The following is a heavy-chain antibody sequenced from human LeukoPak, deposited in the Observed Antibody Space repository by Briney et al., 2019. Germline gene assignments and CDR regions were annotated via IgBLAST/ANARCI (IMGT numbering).Heavy chain of an antibody. CDR2: INHSAST. CDR1: GFTLSSNY. Sequence: GSLRLSCAASGFTLSSNYMSWIRQPPGKGLEWIGEINHSASTNYNPSLKSRVTISVDTSKNQFSLKLSSVTAADTAVYYCARTTEGGYTYDYFYYYYMDVWGKGTTVTISS. J-gene: IGHJ6*03. D-gene: IGHD5-18*01. V-gene: IGHV4-34*01. CDR3: ARTTEGGYTYDYFYYYYMDV.